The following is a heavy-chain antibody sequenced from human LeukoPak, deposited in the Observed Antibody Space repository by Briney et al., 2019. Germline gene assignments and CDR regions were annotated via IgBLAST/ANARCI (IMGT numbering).Heavy chain of an antibody. J-gene: IGHJ5*02. D-gene: IGHD1-14*01. CDR2: LYSGGST. V-gene: IGHV3-66*04. CDR1: GFTVSSTS. Sequence: GGSLRLSCAASGFTVSSTSITWVRQAPGKGLEWVSILYSGGSTYYADSVKDRFTISRDSSKNTLYLQLNSLRAEDTAVYYRARLQVSRGWFDPWGQGTLVTVSS. CDR3: ARLQVSRGWFDP.